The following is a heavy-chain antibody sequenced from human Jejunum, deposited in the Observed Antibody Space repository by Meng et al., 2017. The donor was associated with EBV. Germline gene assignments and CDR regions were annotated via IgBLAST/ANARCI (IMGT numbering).Heavy chain of an antibody. CDR3: ARDKRGAGYCHDY. CDR1: GFTLEDYG. D-gene: IGHD2-2*03. V-gene: IGHV3-20*01. J-gene: IGHJ4*02. CDR2: INWDGRRT. Sequence: QLAESGGGVVRPGGSLRLSCGASGFTLEDYGMNWVRQVPGKGLEWVATINWDGRRTGYADSVKGRFTISRDNAKNSLYLQMNSLRAEDTALYHCARDKRGAGYCHDYWGQGTLVTVSS.